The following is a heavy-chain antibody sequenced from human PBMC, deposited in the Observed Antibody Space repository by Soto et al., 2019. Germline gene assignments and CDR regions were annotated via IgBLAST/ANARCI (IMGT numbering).Heavy chain of an antibody. V-gene: IGHV4-31*03. CDR2: IYYSGST. J-gene: IGHJ4*02. CDR1: GGSISSGGYY. CDR3: ASQDLPDQYFDY. Sequence: QVQLQESGPGLVKPSQTLSLTCTVSGGSISSGGYYWSWIRQHPGKGLEWIGYIYYSGSTYYNPSLQSRVTITVDTSKNQFSLKLCSVTAADTAVYYCASQDLPDQYFDYWGQGTLVTVSS.